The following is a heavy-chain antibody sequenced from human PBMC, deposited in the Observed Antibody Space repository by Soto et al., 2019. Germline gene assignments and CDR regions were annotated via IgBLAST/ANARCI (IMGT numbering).Heavy chain of an antibody. V-gene: IGHV4-34*01. CDR3: ARGARQSNSWVY. CDR2: INHSGST. Sequence: SLTCAVYGGSFSGYYWSWIRQPPGKGLEWIGDINHSGSTNYNPSLKSRVTISVDTSKNQFSLKVTSVTAADSAVYYCARGARQSNSWVYWGQGSLVTVSS. J-gene: IGHJ4*02. D-gene: IGHD1-1*01. CDR1: GGSFSGYY.